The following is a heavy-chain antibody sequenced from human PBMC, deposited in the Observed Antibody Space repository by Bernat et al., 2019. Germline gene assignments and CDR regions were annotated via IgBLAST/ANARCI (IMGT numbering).Heavy chain of an antibody. CDR2: IYSGGST. J-gene: IGHJ4*02. CDR1: GFTVSSNY. V-gene: IGHV3-66*02. Sequence: EVQLVESGGGLVQPGGSLRLSRAVSGFTVSSNYMAWVRQAPGKGLEWVSTIYSGGSTYYADSVKGRFTISRDNSKNTFYLQMNSLRAEDTAVYYCARDPNGYKYFDYWGQGTLVTVSS. D-gene: IGHD5-24*01. CDR3: ARDPNGYKYFDY.